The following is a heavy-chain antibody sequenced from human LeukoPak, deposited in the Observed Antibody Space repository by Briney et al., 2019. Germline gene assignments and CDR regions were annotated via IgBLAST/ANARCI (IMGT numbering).Heavy chain of an antibody. J-gene: IGHJ6*03. CDR3: ARDRAGNHYYYYYYMGV. CDR2: INPNSGGT. Sequence: ASVKVSCKASGYTFTGYYMHWVRQAPGQGLEWMGWINPNSGGTNYAQKFQGRVTMTRDTSISTAYMELSRLRSDDTAVYYCARDRAGNHYYYYYYMGVWGKGTTVTVSS. V-gene: IGHV1-2*02. CDR1: GYTFTGYY.